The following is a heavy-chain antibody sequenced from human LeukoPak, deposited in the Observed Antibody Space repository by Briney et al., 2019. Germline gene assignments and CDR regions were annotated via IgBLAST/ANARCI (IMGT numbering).Heavy chain of an antibody. D-gene: IGHD1-7*01. V-gene: IGHV4-34*01. CDR3: ARGVELLLL. CDR1: GGSFSGYY. CDR2: INHSGST. Sequence: PSETLSLTCAVYGGSFSGYYWSWIRQPPGKGLEWIGEINHSGSTNYHPSLKSRVTISVDTSKNQFSLKLSSVTAADTAVYYCARGVELLLLWGQGTLVTVSS. J-gene: IGHJ4*02.